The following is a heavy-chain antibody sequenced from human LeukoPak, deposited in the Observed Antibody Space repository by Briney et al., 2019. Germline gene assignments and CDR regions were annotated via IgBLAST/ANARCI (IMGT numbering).Heavy chain of an antibody. CDR1: GFTFSNYA. D-gene: IGHD6-6*01. Sequence: GGSLRLSCAAPGFTFSNYAMSWVRQAPGKGLEWVSAISGSGGSTYYADSVKGRFTISRDISKNTLYLQMNSLRAEDTAVYYCAREYSSSSRYFDYWGQGALVTVSS. CDR3: AREYSSSSRYFDY. J-gene: IGHJ4*02. V-gene: IGHV3-23*01. CDR2: ISGSGGST.